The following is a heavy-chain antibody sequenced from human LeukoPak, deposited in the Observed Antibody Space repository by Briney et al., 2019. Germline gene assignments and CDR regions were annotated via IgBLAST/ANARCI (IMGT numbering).Heavy chain of an antibody. CDR1: GYTFTSYG. Sequence: ASVKVSCKASGYTFTSYGISWVRQAPGQGLEWMGWISAYNGNTNYAQKLQGRVTMTTDTSTSTAYMELSSLRSEDTAVYYCARVGYSYGLGDAFDIWGQGTMVTVSS. D-gene: IGHD5-18*01. CDR3: ARVGYSYGLGDAFDI. CDR2: ISAYNGNT. J-gene: IGHJ3*02. V-gene: IGHV1-18*01.